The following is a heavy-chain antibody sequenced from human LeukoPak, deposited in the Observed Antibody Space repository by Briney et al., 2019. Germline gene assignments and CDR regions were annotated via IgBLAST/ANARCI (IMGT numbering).Heavy chain of an antibody. CDR3: ASVVVVVDGSPLKGWFDP. D-gene: IGHD2-15*01. CDR2: INQSGST. Sequence: SETLSLTCAVYGGSVSGYYWSWIRQPPGKGLEWIGEINQSGSTNYNSSLKSRITISVDTSRNQFSLKLSSVTAADTAVYYCASVVVVVDGSPLKGWFDPWGQGTLVTVSS. V-gene: IGHV4-34*01. CDR1: GGSVSGYY. J-gene: IGHJ5*02.